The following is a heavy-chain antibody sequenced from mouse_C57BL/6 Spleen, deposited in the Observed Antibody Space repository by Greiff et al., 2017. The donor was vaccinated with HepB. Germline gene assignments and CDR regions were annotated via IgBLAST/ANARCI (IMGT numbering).Heavy chain of an antibody. CDR3: ARSGSRSVVATFDY. CDR2: INPNNGGT. CDR1: GYTFTDYN. Sequence: EVQLQESGPELVKPGASVKMSCKASGYTFTDYNMHWVKQSHGKSLEWIGYINPNNGGTSYNQKFKGKATLTVNKSSSTAYMELRSLTSEDSAVYYCARSGSRSVVATFDYWGQGTTLTVSS. V-gene: IGHV1-22*01. D-gene: IGHD1-1*01. J-gene: IGHJ2*01.